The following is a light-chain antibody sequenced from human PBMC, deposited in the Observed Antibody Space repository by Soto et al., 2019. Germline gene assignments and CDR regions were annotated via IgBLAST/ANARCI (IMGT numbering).Light chain of an antibody. CDR1: SGHSSHA. V-gene: IGLV4-69*01. CDR3: QTWGTGSVV. Sequence: QPVLTQSPSASASLGASVKLTCTLSSGHSSHAVAWHQQQPEKGPRYLMKVNSDGSHTRGDGIPDRFSGSSSGAERYLTISSLQSEDEADYYCQTWGTGSVVFGGGTKLTVL. J-gene: IGLJ2*01. CDR2: VNSDGSH.